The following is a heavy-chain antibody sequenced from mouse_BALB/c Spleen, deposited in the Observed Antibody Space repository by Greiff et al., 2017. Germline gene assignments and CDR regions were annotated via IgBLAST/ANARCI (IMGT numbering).Heavy chain of an antibody. CDR3: ARGITTVVRGAWF. Sequence: EVMLVESGGGLVQPGGSLKLSCAASGFTFSSYTMSWVRQTPEKRLEWVAYISNGGGSTYYPDTVKGRFTISRDNARNILYLQMSSLRSEDTAMYYCARGITTVVRGAWFWGQGTTLTVSS. CDR1: GFTFSSYT. D-gene: IGHD1-1*01. CDR2: ISNGGGST. J-gene: IGHJ2*01. V-gene: IGHV5-12-2*01.